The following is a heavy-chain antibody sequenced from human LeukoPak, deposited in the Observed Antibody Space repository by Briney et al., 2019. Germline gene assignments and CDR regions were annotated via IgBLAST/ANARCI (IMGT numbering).Heavy chain of an antibody. CDR2: LHTDGRT. J-gene: IGHJ3*02. CDR3: ARVRERVGSSWYNAFDI. Sequence: GGSLRLSCAASGFTVTTTYITWVRQAPGKGLEWVSVLHTDGRTYYADSVKGRFTISRDNSKNVLYLHMNSLIAEDTAMYYCARVRERVGSSWYNAFDIWGQGTMLTVSS. CDR1: GFTVTTTY. D-gene: IGHD6-13*01. V-gene: IGHV3-53*01.